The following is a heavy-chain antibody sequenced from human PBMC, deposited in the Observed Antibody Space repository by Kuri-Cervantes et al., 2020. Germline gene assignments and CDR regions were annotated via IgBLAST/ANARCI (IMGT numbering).Heavy chain of an antibody. Sequence: GESLKISCAASGFTFSSYGMHWVRQAPGKGLEWVAVISYDGSNKYYADSVKGRFTISRDNSKNTLYLQMNSLRAEDTAVYYCAKHGATAFEYWGKGTLV. D-gene: IGHD1-26*01. J-gene: IGHJ4*02. V-gene: IGHV3-30*18. CDR2: ISYDGSNK. CDR3: AKHGATAFEY. CDR1: GFTFSSYG.